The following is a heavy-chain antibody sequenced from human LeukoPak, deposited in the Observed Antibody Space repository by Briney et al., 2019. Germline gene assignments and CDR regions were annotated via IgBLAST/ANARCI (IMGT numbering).Heavy chain of an antibody. CDR3: ARGGPRAAAIRRYCYYYMDV. D-gene: IGHD2-2*02. J-gene: IGHJ6*03. CDR1: GGSFSGYY. CDR2: INHSGST. Sequence: SETLSLTCAVYGGSFSGYYWSWIRQPPGKGLEWIGEINHSGSTNYNPSLKSRVTISVDTSKNQFSLKLSSVTAADTAVYYCARGGPRAAAIRRYCYYYMDVWGKGTTVTVSS. V-gene: IGHV4-34*01.